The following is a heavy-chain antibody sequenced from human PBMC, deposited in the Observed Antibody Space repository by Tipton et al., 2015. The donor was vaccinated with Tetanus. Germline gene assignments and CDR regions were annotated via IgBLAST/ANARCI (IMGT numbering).Heavy chain of an antibody. V-gene: IGHV3-9*01. CDR1: GLVCNDYA. CDR2: IYCDGGST. CDR3: AREVKGDLDS. D-gene: IGHD2-21*02. J-gene: IGHJ4*02. Sequence: SLRLSCEGSGLVCNDYAMHWVRQVPGKGLEWVSGIYCDGGSTGYADSVKGRFTTSRDTAKAALYLQMNGLRTEDTALYYCAREVKGDLDSWGQGTLVTVSS.